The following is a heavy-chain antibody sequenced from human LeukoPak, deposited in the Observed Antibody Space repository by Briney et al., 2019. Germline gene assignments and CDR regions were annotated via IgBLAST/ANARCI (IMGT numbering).Heavy chain of an antibody. J-gene: IGHJ6*04. CDR1: GGSISSYY. V-gene: IGHV4-59*01. CDR3: ARAQSGSGWYNYYYYGMDV. CDR2: IYYSGST. D-gene: IGHD6-19*01. Sequence: SETLSLTCTVSGGSISSYYWSWIRQPPGKGLEWIGYIYYSGSTNYNPSLKSRVTISVDTSKNQFSLKLSSVIAADTAVYYCARAQSGSGWYNYYYYGMDVWGKGTTVTVSS.